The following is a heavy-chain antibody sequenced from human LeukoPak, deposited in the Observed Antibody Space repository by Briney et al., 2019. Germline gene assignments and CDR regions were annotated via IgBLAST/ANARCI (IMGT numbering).Heavy chain of an antibody. V-gene: IGHV3-64*01. CDR2: ISSNGGST. J-gene: IGHJ4*02. CDR3: ARADTHYDILTGYSL. Sequence: GGSLRLSCAASGFTFSSYAMHWVRQAPGKGLEYVSAISSNGGSTYYANSVKGRFTISRDNSKNTLYLQMGSLRAEDMAVYYCARADTHYDILTGYSLWGQGTLVTVSS. D-gene: IGHD3-9*01. CDR1: GFTFSSYA.